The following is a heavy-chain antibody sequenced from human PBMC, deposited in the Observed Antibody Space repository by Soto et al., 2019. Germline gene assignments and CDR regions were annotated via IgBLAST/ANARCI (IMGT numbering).Heavy chain of an antibody. CDR2: IRSKTNSYAT. D-gene: IGHD3-16*01. CDR1: GFTVSSNY. J-gene: IGHJ4*02. Sequence: EVQLVESGGGLIQPGGSLRLSCAASGFTVSSNYMSWVRQAPGKGLEWVGRIRSKTNSYATAYAVSLKGRFTISRDDSKNAAYLQMDSLKTEDTAVYYCTANAYDTFVAYWGQGTLVTVSS. CDR3: TANAYDTFVAY. V-gene: IGHV3-73*01.